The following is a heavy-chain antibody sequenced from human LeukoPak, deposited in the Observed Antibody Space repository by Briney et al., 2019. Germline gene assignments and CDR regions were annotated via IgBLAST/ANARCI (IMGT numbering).Heavy chain of an antibody. CDR2: MSPNNGDA. J-gene: IGHJ4*02. V-gene: IGHV1-8*01. D-gene: IGHD7-27*01. Sequence: GASVKVSCKTSGYTFTNYDINWVRQATGQGLEWLGWMSPNNGDAGYAQKFQGRVTMTRDTSTNTAYMELSALTSEDTAVYYCARNPLRTGDFNSWGQGALVTVSS. CDR3: ARNPLRTGDFNS. CDR1: GYTFTNYD.